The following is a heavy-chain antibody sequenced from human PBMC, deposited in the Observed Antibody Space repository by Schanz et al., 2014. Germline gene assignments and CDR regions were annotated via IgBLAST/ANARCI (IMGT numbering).Heavy chain of an antibody. Sequence: EVRLVESGGALVQPGGSLRLSCAASGFTFNRHAMNWVRQAPGKGLEWVSAISGSGGDTYYADSVKGRFTISRDNSKNTLYLQMNSLRAEDTAVYYCAKEFSSSWWYGMDVWGQGTTVTVSS. CDR1: GFTFNRHA. V-gene: IGHV3-23*04. CDR2: ISGSGGDT. D-gene: IGHD6-13*01. J-gene: IGHJ6*02. CDR3: AKEFSSSWWYGMDV.